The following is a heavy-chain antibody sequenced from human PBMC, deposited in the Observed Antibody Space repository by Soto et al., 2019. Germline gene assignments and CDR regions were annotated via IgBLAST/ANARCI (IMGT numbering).Heavy chain of an antibody. J-gene: IGHJ6*03. CDR2: ISGSGGST. CDR1: GFTFSSYA. V-gene: IGHV3-23*01. Sequence: GGSLRLSCAASGFTFSSYAMSWVRQAPGKGLEWVSAISGSGGSTYYADSVKGRFTISRDNSKNTLYLQMNSLRAEDTAVYYCAKQDGAGYYYRYMDVWGTGTTVTVSS. CDR3: AKQDGAGYYYRYMDV. D-gene: IGHD4-17*01.